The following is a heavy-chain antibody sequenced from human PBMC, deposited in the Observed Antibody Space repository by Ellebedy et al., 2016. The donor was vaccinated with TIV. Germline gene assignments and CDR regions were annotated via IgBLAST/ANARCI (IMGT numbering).Heavy chain of an antibody. CDR2: INPNRGGT. V-gene: IGHV1-2*02. Sequence: AAAVKVSCKASGYSFTGYYMHWVRQAPGQGLEWMGWINPNRGGTNYAQKFQGRVTMTRDTSISTAYMELSRLRSDDTAVYYCAMRGITMVRGVYGMDVWGQGTTVTVSS. J-gene: IGHJ6*02. CDR1: GYSFTGYY. CDR3: AMRGITMVRGVYGMDV. D-gene: IGHD3-10*01.